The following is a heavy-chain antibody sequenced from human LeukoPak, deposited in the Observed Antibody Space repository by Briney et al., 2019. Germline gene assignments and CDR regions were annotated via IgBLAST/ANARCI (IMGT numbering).Heavy chain of an antibody. CDR3: ARWGSITTARFDY. J-gene: IGHJ4*02. D-gene: IGHD3-16*01. Sequence: SETLSLTCTVDGGSISSYYWSWIRQPPGKGLEWIGYSYYSGSTNYNRSLKSQFPIHVDTSKTQFSLGPTSGTAAHTAVYYCARWGSITTARFDYWGQGTLVTVSS. CDR1: GGSISSYY. V-gene: IGHV4-59*01. CDR2: SYYSGST.